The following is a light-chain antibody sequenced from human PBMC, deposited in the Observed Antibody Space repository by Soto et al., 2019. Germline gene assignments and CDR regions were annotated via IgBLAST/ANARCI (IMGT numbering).Light chain of an antibody. CDR2: GNN. Sequence: QSVLTQPPLVSAAPGQTVTISCSGSSSNVQNNYVSWHQQLPGAAPKLLIYGNNKRPSGIPDRFSGSKSGATATLGITGLQTGVAADYYCVTWDSSLSAAVFGGGTKLTVL. CDR3: VTWDSSLSAAV. CDR1: SSNVQNNY. J-gene: IGLJ2*01. V-gene: IGLV1-51*01.